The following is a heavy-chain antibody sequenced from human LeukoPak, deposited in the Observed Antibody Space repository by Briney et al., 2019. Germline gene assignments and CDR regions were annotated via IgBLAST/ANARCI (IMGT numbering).Heavy chain of an antibody. D-gene: IGHD6-19*01. CDR2: IYTSGST. CDR1: GGSISSGSYY. CDR3: ARQYSSGWYPSGAFDI. J-gene: IGHJ3*02. Sequence: SETLSLTCTVSGGSISSGSYYWSWIRQPAGKGLEWIGRIYTSGSTNYNPSLKSRVTISVDTSKNQFSLKLSSVTAADTAVYYCARQYSSGWYPSGAFDIWGQGTMVTVSS. V-gene: IGHV4-61*02.